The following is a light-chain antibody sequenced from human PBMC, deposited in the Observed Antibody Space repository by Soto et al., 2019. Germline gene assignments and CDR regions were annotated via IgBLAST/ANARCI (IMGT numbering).Light chain of an antibody. V-gene: IGKV3-15*01. CDR2: GAS. CDR1: QSISSN. J-gene: IGKJ5*01. CDR3: QQYSDLPMT. Sequence: EIVLTQSPGTLPLSPGEIATLSCSASQSISSNLACYQQKPGQAPRLLIYGASTRATGIPGRFSGSGSGTEFTLTISSLQSEDFATYFCQQYSDLPMTFGQGTRLEIK.